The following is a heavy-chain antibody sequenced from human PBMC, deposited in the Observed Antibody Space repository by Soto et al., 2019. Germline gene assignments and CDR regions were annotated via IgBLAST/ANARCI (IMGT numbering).Heavy chain of an antibody. CDR3: AKDQASGQGSFDS. Sequence: GGSLRLSCVASGFTFNIYGMHWVRQAPDKGLEWVALISYDGSNQYYADSVKGRFTISRDNSKNTLFLQMNSLRADDTAVYYCAKDQASGQGSFDSWGQGTLVTVSS. CDR2: ISYDGSNQ. V-gene: IGHV3-30*18. CDR1: GFTFNIYG. J-gene: IGHJ4*02.